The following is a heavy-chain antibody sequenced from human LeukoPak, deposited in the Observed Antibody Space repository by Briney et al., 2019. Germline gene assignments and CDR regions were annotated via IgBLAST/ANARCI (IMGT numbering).Heavy chain of an antibody. Sequence: GGSLRLSCAASGFTFSSYAMSWVRQAPGKGLEWVSAISGSGSSTYYADSVKGRFTISRDKSKNTLYLQMNSLRAEDTAVYYCAKDSTSSLLYYYYMDVWGKGTTVTVYS. CDR1: GFTFSSYA. CDR2: ISGSGSST. D-gene: IGHD2-2*01. J-gene: IGHJ6*03. CDR3: AKDSTSSLLYYYYMDV. V-gene: IGHV3-23*01.